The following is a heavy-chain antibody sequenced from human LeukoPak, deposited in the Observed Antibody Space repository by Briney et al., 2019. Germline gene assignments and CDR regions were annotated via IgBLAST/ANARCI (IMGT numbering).Heavy chain of an antibody. D-gene: IGHD3-22*01. V-gene: IGHV3-23*01. CDR2: ICGSGGST. J-gene: IGHJ5*01. Sequence: GGSLRLSCATSGFTFSTYDMSWVRQAPGKGLEWVSSICGSGGSTYYTDSVKGRFIISRRNSKNMLYLQMNSLGAEDTALYYSTKDTSNEYSSLSWFDSWGQGTLVTVSS. CDR3: TKDTSNEYSSLSWFDS. CDR1: GFTFSTYD.